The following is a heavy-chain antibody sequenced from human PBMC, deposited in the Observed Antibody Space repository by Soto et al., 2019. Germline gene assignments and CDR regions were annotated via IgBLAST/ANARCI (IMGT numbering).Heavy chain of an antibody. CDR1: GYTFTNYG. J-gene: IGHJ4*02. CDR3: ARDSTNRAKFDY. CDR2: TSAYNGNT. V-gene: IGHV1-18*01. Sequence: QVQVVQSGGEVKKPGASVKVSCKTSGYTFTNYGISWVRQAPGRGLEWLGWTSAYNGNTNYAQKFQGRVTMTTDTSTSTVYMELRSLRSDDTAVYYCARDSTNRAKFDYWGPGTLVTVSS. D-gene: IGHD2-2*01.